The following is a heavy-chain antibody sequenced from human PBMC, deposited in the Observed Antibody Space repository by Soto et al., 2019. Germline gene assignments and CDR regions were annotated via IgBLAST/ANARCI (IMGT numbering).Heavy chain of an antibody. CDR2: ISSSSSYI. CDR3: ARNIVAFQDYYGMDV. CDR1: GFTFSSYS. V-gene: IGHV3-21*01. J-gene: IGHJ6*02. Sequence: ESGGGLVKPGGSLRLSCAASGFTFSSYSMNWVRQAPGKGLEWVSSISSSSSYIYYADSVKGRFAISRDNAKNSLYLQMKSLRAEDTAVYYCARNIVAFQDYYGMDVWGLGTTVTVSS. D-gene: IGHD5-12*01.